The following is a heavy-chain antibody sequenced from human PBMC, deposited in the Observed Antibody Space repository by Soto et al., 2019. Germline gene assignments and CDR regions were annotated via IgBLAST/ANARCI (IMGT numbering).Heavy chain of an antibody. V-gene: IGHV3-23*01. D-gene: IGHD2-2*02. CDR2: ISGSGGST. Sequence: EVQLLESGGGLVQPGGSLRLSCAASGFTFSSYAMSWVRQAPGKGLEWVSAISGSGGSTYYADSVKGRFTVSRDNSKNTLYLHMNSLGEEDTAVXXXXXXLVVPAAIPRFDYWGQGTLVTVSS. CDR3: XXXLVVPAAIPRFDY. CDR1: GFTFSSYA. J-gene: IGHJ4*02.